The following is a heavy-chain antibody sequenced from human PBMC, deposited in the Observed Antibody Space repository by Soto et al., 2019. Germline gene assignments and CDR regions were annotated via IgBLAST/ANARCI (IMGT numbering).Heavy chain of an antibody. CDR2: INSDGSST. CDR3: ARDDGVSSTNVKAFDI. Sequence: GGSLRLSCAASGFTFSSYWMHWVRQAPGKGLVWVSRINSDGSSTSYADSVKGRFTISRDNAKKLLYLEMDSLRAEDTAVYYCARDDGVSSTNVKAFDIWGQGTKVTVSS. J-gene: IGHJ3*02. D-gene: IGHD2-2*01. CDR1: GFTFSSYW. V-gene: IGHV3-74*01.